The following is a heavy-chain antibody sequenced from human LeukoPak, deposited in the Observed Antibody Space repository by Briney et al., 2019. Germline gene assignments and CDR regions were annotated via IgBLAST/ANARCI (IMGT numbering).Heavy chain of an antibody. CDR3: ATASSARGHFDY. Sequence: ASVKVSCKVSGYTLTELSMHWVRQAPGKGLEWMGGFDPEDGETIYAQKFQGRVTMTEDTSTDTAYMELSSLRSEDTAVYYCATASSARGHFDYWGQGTLVTVSS. D-gene: IGHD3-10*01. CDR2: FDPEDGET. J-gene: IGHJ4*02. CDR1: GYTLTELS. V-gene: IGHV1-24*01.